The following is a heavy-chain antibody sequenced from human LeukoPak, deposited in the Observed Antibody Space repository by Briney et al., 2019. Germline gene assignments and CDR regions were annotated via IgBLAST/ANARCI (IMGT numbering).Heavy chain of an antibody. D-gene: IGHD4-17*01. J-gene: IGHJ4*02. Sequence: GGSLRLSCAASGFTFSNYAMNWVRQAPGKGLEWVSGVSDSGTMTYYARSVKGRFTISRDNSKNTLYLQVNSLRAEDTAIYYCAKYSRYDYVGQIDYWGQGTLVTVSS. CDR3: AKYSRYDYVGQIDY. CDR1: GFTFSNYA. CDR2: VSDSGTMT. V-gene: IGHV3-23*01.